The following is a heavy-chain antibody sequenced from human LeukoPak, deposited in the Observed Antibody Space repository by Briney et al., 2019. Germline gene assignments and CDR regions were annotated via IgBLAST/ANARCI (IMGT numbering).Heavy chain of an antibody. CDR3: ARDTLGAYDSNGYYHGY. J-gene: IGHJ4*02. CDR1: VFTLSSMD. CDR2: FYSADNT. D-gene: IGHD3-22*01. V-gene: IGHV3-53*01. Sequence: PGGSLRLSCAASVFTLSSMDMIGVRQSPGEGLVWVSLFYSADNTHFADFVKGPFSISRDNSKNTLYLQMNRLRDEDTAVYYCARDTLGAYDSNGYYHGYWGQGTLVTVSS.